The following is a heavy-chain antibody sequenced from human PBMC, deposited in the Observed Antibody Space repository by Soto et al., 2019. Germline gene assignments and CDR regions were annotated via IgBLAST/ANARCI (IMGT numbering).Heavy chain of an antibody. J-gene: IGHJ4*02. CDR1: GYTFTSYD. CDR2: MNPNSGNT. D-gene: IGHD6-19*01. Sequence: QVQLVQSGAEVKKPGASVKVSCKASGYTFTSYDINWVRQATGQGLEWMGWMNPNSGNTGYAQKFQGRVTMTRNTAINTAYMELSSLRSEDTAVYYCASVNEWLGAVEYWGQGTLVTVSS. CDR3: ASVNEWLGAVEY. V-gene: IGHV1-8*01.